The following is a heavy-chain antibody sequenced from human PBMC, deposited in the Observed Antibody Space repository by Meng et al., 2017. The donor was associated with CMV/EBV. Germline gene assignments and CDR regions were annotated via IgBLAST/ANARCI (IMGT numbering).Heavy chain of an antibody. CDR3: ARFLTYSTSCHSTSCYSTWFDP. J-gene: IGHJ5*02. D-gene: IGHD2-2*01. V-gene: IGHV4-34*01. Sequence: SETLSLTCAVYGGSFSGYYWSWIRQPPGKGLEWIGEINHSGSTNYNPSLKSRVTISVDTSKNQFSLKLSSVTAADTAVYYCARFLTYSTSCHSTSCYSTWFDPWGQGTLVTVSS. CDR1: GGSFSGYY. CDR2: INHSGST.